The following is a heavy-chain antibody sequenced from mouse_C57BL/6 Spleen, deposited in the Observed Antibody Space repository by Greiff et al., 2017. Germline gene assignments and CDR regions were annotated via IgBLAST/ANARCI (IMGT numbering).Heavy chain of an antibody. Sequence: QVHVKQPGTELVKPGASVKLSCKASGYTFTSYWMHWVKQRPGQGLEWIGNINPSNGGTNYNEKFKSKATLTVDKSSSTAYMQLSSLTSEDSAVYYCARVSYYSNYVFAYWGQGTLVTVSA. V-gene: IGHV1-53*01. CDR2: INPSNGGT. D-gene: IGHD2-5*01. CDR3: ARVSYYSNYVFAY. J-gene: IGHJ3*01. CDR1: GYTFTSYW.